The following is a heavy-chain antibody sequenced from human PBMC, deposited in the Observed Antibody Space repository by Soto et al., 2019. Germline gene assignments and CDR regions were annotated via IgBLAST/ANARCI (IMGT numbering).Heavy chain of an antibody. CDR3: AKNGPAYADAFDS. D-gene: IGHD2-8*01. Sequence: EVQLSQSGGGWVQPGGSLRLSCSASGFIFASYAMSWVRQAPGKGLEWVSVISGSAGTTDYAGSVTGRFTISRDNSKNTLYLPMNSLKGEDTAVYYCAKNGPAYADAFDSWGQGTMVTVSS. J-gene: IGHJ3*01. CDR1: GFIFASYA. CDR2: ISGSAGTT. V-gene: IGHV3-23*01.